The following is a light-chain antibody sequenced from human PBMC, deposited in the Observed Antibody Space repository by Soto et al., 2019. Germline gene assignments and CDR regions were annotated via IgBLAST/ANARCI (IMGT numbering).Light chain of an antibody. CDR2: EVS. CDR1: SSDGGGYNY. Sequence: QPALTQPASVSGSPGQSITISCTGTSSDGGGYNYVSWYQQHAGKAPKLMLYEVSNRPSGVSNRFSGSKSGNTASLTISGLQAEDEADYYCSSYTSSSAYVFGTGTKVTVL. V-gene: IGLV2-14*01. J-gene: IGLJ1*01. CDR3: SSYTSSSAYV.